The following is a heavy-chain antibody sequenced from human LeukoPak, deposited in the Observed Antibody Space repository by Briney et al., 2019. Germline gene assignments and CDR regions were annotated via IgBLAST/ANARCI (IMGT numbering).Heavy chain of an antibody. J-gene: IGHJ3*02. CDR1: GGSISSSSYY. D-gene: IGHD2-2*01. Sequence: PSETLSLTCTVSGGSISSSSYYWGWLRQPPGKGREGIGCNYYSGSTYYNPSLKSRVTISVDTSKNQFSLKLRSVTAADTAVYYCARWFVVVPAAADAFDIWGQGTMVTVSS. V-gene: IGHV4-39*07. CDR3: ARWFVVVPAAADAFDI. CDR2: NYYSGST.